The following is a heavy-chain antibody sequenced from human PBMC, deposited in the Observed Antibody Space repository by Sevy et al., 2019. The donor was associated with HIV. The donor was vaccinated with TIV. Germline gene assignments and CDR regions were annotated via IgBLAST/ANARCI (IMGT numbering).Heavy chain of an antibody. Sequence: ASVRVSCKVSGYTFSTYRITWVRQAPGQGLEWMGWISPHNGDTNYAQKLQGRVTMITDTSTSTAYMELRSLRSDDTAVYYCARAYCSGGRCYSLAYWGQGTLVTVSS. J-gene: IGHJ4*02. V-gene: IGHV1-18*01. CDR1: GYTFSTYR. D-gene: IGHD2-15*01. CDR2: ISPHNGDT. CDR3: ARAYCSGGRCYSLAY.